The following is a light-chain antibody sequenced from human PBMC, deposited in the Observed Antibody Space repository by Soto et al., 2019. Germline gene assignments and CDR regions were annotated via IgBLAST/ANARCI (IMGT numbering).Light chain of an antibody. CDR3: HQRQSWPRT. J-gene: IGKJ1*01. Sequence: EIVLTQSPATRSSFPGDRVTLSCRASQYINTRLAWYQHRPGQAPRLLIYQTSIRAAGIPARFSASGSGTDFTLTISDVQPEDFALYYCHQRQSWPRTLGQGTKVDIK. CDR1: QYINTR. V-gene: IGKV3-11*01. CDR2: QTS.